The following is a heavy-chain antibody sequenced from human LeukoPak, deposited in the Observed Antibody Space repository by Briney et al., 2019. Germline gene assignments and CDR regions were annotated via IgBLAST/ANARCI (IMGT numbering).Heavy chain of an antibody. CDR3: ARQLYDFWSGYYSSPPGY. CDR2: MYSAGSA. CDR1: GFTVSTNY. D-gene: IGHD3-3*01. Sequence: GGSLRISCVASGFTVSTNYMNWVRQAPGKGLEWVSIMYSAGSAYYADSVKGRFTISRDNSKNTLYLQMNSLRAEDTAVYYCARQLYDFWSGYYSSPPGYWGQGTLVTVSS. V-gene: IGHV3-66*04. J-gene: IGHJ4*02.